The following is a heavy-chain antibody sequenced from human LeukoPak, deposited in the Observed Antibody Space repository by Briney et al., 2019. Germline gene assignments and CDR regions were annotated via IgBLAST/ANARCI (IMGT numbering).Heavy chain of an antibody. D-gene: IGHD2-21*02. CDR1: GFTFSNYE. CDR2: ISSSGRTI. CDR3: ARDRKAGVTYPDY. Sequence: GGCLRLSCGASGFTFSNYEMNWVRQAPGKGREWLSYISSSGRTIYYAYSVKGRFTISRDNAKNSLYLQMTSLRAEDTAVYYCARDRKAGVTYPDYWGQGTLVTVSS. V-gene: IGHV3-48*03. J-gene: IGHJ4*02.